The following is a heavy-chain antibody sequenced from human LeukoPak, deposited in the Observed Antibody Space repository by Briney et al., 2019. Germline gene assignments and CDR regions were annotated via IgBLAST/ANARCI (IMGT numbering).Heavy chain of an antibody. D-gene: IGHD3-22*01. CDR3: AATYYYDGSGDY. Sequence: PGGSLRLSCAASGFTFSSYWMSWVRQAPGKGLEWVANIKQDGSEKQYVDSVKGRFTISRDNAKNSLYLLMNSLRTEDTAVYYCAATYYYDGSGDYWGQGTLVTVSS. CDR1: GFTFSSYW. CDR2: IKQDGSEK. J-gene: IGHJ4*02. V-gene: IGHV3-7*02.